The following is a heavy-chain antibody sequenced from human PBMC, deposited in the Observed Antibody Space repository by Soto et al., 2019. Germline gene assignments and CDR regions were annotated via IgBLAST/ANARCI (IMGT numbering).Heavy chain of an antibody. CDR1: GYTFINYG. J-gene: IGHJ4*02. CDR2: ISPNNGHT. CDR3: ARDQLHFLEYYFEN. V-gene: IGHV1-18*01. Sequence: QVHLVQSGSEVKKPGTSVKVSCKASGYTFINYGISWVRQAPGQGLEWLGWISPNNGHTKYAQKFQDRLTMTTDTSTTTAYMELRSLRSDDTAVYFCARDQLHFLEYYFENWGQGTLVTVSS. D-gene: IGHD3-3*01.